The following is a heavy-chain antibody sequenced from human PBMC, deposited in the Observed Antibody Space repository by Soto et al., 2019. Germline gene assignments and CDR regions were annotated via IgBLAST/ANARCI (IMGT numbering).Heavy chain of an antibody. D-gene: IGHD3-10*01. CDR3: AKEIRPSMVRGVITPYFDDYGMDV. J-gene: IGHJ6*02. CDR2: ISYDVSNQ. CDR1: GFTFSSYG. Sequence: GGSLRLSCAASGFTFSSYGMHWVRQAPGKGLEWVAVISYDVSNQYYADSVKGRFTISSDNSKNTLYLHMNSLSAEDTAVYYCAKEIRPSMVRGVITPYFDDYGMDVWGQGSTVTVAS. V-gene: IGHV3-30*18.